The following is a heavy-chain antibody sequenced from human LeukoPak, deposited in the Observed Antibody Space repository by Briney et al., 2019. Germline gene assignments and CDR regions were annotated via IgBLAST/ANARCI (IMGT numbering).Heavy chain of an antibody. CDR3: ARDFRYSSGWYRGPFDY. V-gene: IGHV3-74*01. D-gene: IGHD6-19*01. CDR1: GFTFSSYW. Sequence: HPGGSLRLSCAASGFTFSSYWMHWVRQAPGKGLVWVSRINSDGSSTSYADSVKGRFTISRDNAKNTLYLQMNSLRAEDTAVYYCARDFRYSSGWYRGPFDYWGQGTLVTVSS. J-gene: IGHJ4*02. CDR2: INSDGSST.